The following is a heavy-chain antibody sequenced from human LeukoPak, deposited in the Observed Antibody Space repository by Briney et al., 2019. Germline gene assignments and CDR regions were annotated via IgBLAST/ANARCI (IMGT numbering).Heavy chain of an antibody. V-gene: IGHV3-66*01. CDR1: GFTVSSNY. Sequence: PGGSLRLSCAASGFTVSSNYMSWVRQAPGKGLEWVSVIYSGGSTYYADSVKGRFTISRDNAKNSLYLQMNSLRAEDTAVYYCAKFGLAAAGGSNDYWGQGTLVTVSS. D-gene: IGHD6-13*01. CDR2: IYSGGST. CDR3: AKFGLAAAGGSNDY. J-gene: IGHJ4*02.